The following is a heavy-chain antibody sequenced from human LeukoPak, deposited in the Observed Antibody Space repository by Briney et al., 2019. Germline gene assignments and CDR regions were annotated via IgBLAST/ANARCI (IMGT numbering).Heavy chain of an antibody. J-gene: IGHJ3*02. Sequence: SETLSLTCAVSGASINSSNWWSWVRQPPGKGLEWIGEIYHIGSTNYNPSLKSRLIISVDKSKNQFSLQLSSVTAADTAVYYCAMTGITVSGGFDIWGQGTMVTVSS. V-gene: IGHV4-4*02. CDR3: AMTGITVSGGFDI. D-gene: IGHD6-19*01. CDR2: IYHIGST. CDR1: GASINSSNW.